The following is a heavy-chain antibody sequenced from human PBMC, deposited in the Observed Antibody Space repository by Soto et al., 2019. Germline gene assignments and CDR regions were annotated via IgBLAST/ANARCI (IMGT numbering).Heavy chain of an antibody. CDR1: GGSISSSSYY. Sequence: PSVTLPLTCTVSGGSISSSSYYWSWIRQPPGKGLEWIGCIYYSGSTYYNPSLKSRVTISVDTSKNQFSLKLSSVTAADTAVYYCARGEGYYDSSGHFDYWGQGTLVTVSS. V-gene: IGHV4-39*07. J-gene: IGHJ4*02. D-gene: IGHD3-22*01. CDR3: ARGEGYYDSSGHFDY. CDR2: IYYSGST.